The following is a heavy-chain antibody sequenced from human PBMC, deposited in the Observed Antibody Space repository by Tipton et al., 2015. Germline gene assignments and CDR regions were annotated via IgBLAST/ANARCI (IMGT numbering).Heavy chain of an antibody. Sequence: QLVQSGAEVKRPGASVKVSCKASGYIFTSYGITWVRQAPGQGLEWMGVINPTYNNATYAQKFEGRVSMTRDTSTRTLYMELSSLRSDDTAVYFCARGWFGESLNSGDYWGQGTLVTVSS. D-gene: IGHD3-10*01. V-gene: IGHV1-18*01. CDR1: GYIFTSYG. CDR2: INPTYNNA. J-gene: IGHJ4*02. CDR3: ARGWFGESLNSGDY.